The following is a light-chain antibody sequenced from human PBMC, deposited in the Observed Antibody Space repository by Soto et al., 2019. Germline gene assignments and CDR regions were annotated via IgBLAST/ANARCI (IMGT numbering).Light chain of an antibody. V-gene: IGKV3-15*01. CDR2: GAS. Sequence: EIVMTHSPATLSGAPGERATLSCGASQSISTNLAWYQQKPGQPPRLLFYGASTRATGVPARFSGSGYGTEFNLTISSLQPEDFAVYYGQQDLRPPLTFGPGTKVDIK. CDR1: QSISTN. CDR3: QQDLRPPLT. J-gene: IGKJ3*01.